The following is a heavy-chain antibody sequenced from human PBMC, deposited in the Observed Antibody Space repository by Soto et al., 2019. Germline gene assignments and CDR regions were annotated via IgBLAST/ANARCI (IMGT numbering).Heavy chain of an antibody. Sequence: GGSLRLSCAASGFTFSSYWMSWVRQAPGKGLEWVSNIRGGGSRIYYADSVKGRFTISRDNSKNTLYMQMNSLRAEDTAVYYCAKRPASLVCFDYWGQGTLVTVSS. CDR1: GFTFSSYW. D-gene: IGHD2-2*01. V-gene: IGHV3-23*01. CDR2: IRGGGSRI. CDR3: AKRPASLVCFDY. J-gene: IGHJ4*02.